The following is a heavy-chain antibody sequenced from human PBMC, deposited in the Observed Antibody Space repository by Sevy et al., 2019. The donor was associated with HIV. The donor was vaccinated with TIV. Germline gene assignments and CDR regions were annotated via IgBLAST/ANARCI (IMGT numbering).Heavy chain of an antibody. CDR2: IKSKTDGGTT. CDR3: XTXXKXXGLSALLDY. J-gene: IGHJ4*02. V-gene: IGHV3-15*01. Sequence: GGSLRLSCAASGFTFSNAWMSWVRQAPGKGLEWVGRIKSKTDGGTTDYAVPVKGRFTISRDDSKNTLYLQMNSLKTXXXXIYYXXTXXKXXGLSALLDYWGQGTLVTVSS. CDR1: GFTFSNAW.